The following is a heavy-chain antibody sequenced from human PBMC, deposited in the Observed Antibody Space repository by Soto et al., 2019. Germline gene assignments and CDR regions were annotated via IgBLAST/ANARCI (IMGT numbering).Heavy chain of an antibody. J-gene: IGHJ4*02. CDR2: ISHSGST. V-gene: IGHV4-34*01. CDR1: GGSFSGYY. D-gene: IGHD1-26*01. Sequence: SETLSLTCAVYGGSFSGYYWSWIRQPPGTGLEGIGEISHSGSTNYNPSLKSRVTISIDTSKNQFSLKLSSVTAADTAVYYCASNRAGGTIYHFEYWGPGILVT. CDR3: ASNRAGGTIYHFEY.